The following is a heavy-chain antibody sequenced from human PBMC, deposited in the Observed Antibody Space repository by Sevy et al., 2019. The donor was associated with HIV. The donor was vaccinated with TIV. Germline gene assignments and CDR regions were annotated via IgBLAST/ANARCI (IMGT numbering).Heavy chain of an antibody. CDR3: ARRIVAAGTGDYYYYGMDV. D-gene: IGHD6-13*01. CDR1: GGSISSSSYY. CDR2: IYYSGST. V-gene: IGHV4-39*01. J-gene: IGHJ6*02. Sequence: SETLSLTCTVSGGSISSSSYYWGWIRQPPGKGLEWIGSIYYSGSTYYNPSLKSRVTISVDTSKNQFSLKLSSVTAAETTVYYCARRIVAAGTGDYYYYGMDVWGQGTTVTVSS.